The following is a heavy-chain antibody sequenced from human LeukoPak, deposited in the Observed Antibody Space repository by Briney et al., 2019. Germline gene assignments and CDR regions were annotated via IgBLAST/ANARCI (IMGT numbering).Heavy chain of an antibody. CDR2: IIPIVGTA. V-gene: IGHV1-69*01. CDR1: GGTLSTYG. J-gene: IGHJ5*02. D-gene: IGHD3-10*01. Sequence: AVKVSCKASGGTLSTYGISWVRQAPGQGLEWMGGIIPIVGTAHYAQKFQGRVTITADESTSTAYMELSSLRSEDTAVYYCARSGGSGSYWIWFDPWGQGTLVTVSS. CDR3: ARSGGSGSYWIWFDP.